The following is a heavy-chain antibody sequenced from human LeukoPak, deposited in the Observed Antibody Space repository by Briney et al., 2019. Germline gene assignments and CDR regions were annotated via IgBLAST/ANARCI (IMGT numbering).Heavy chain of an antibody. Sequence: SETLSLTCTVSGASISSYYWSWIRQPPGKGLEWIGYIYYSGSTNYNPPLKSRVTLSVDTSTNQFSLKLSSVTAADTAVYYCARGPYGQPLDYWGQGTLVTVSS. J-gene: IGHJ4*02. CDR1: GASISSYY. V-gene: IGHV4-59*01. CDR3: ARGPYGQPLDY. D-gene: IGHD3-10*01. CDR2: IYYSGST.